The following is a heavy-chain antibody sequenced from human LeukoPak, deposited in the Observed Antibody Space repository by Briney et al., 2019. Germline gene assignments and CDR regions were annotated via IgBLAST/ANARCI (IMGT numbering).Heavy chain of an antibody. J-gene: IGHJ5*02. D-gene: IGHD4-17*01. CDR1: GGSISRSNW. CDR2: IYHSGST. Sequence: PSETLSLTCAVSGGSISRSNWWSWVRPPPGKGLEWIGEIYHSGSTYYNPSLKSRVTISVDTSKNQFSLKLSSVTAADTAVYYCARDKDYGDPVGWFDPWGQGTLVTVSS. V-gene: IGHV4-4*02. CDR3: ARDKDYGDPVGWFDP.